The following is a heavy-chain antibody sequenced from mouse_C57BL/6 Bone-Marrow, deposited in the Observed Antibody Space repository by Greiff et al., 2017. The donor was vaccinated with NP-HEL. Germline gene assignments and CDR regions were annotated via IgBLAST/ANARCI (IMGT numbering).Heavy chain of an antibody. CDR3: ARLRCITTVVATADWYFDV. D-gene: IGHD1-1*01. Sequence: EVKLMESGGGLVKPGGSLKLSCAASGFTFSSYTMSWVRQTPEKRLEWVATISGGGGNTYYPDSVKGRFTISRDNAKNTLYLQMSSLRSEDTALYYCARLRCITTVVATADWYFDVWGTGTTVTVSS. V-gene: IGHV5-9*01. J-gene: IGHJ1*03. CDR2: ISGGGGNT. CDR1: GFTFSSYT.